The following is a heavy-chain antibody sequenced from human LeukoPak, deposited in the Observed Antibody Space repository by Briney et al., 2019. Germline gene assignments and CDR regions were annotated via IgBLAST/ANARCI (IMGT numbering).Heavy chain of an antibody. V-gene: IGHV3-23*01. Sequence: QSGGSLRLSCAASGFTFSSYAMSWVRQAPGKGLEWVSAISGSGGSTYYADSVKGRFTISRDNSKNTLYLQMNSLRAEDTAVYYCAKGITIFAVVPLGYMDVWGKGTTVTVSS. CDR2: ISGSGGST. J-gene: IGHJ6*03. CDR1: GFTFSSYA. D-gene: IGHD3-3*01. CDR3: AKGITIFAVVPLGYMDV.